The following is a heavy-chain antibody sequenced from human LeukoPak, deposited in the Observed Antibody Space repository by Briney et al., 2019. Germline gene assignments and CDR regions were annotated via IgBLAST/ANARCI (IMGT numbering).Heavy chain of an antibody. D-gene: IGHD1-26*01. CDR3: ARDNSVGDNSWWFDP. V-gene: IGHV1-46*01. J-gene: IGHJ5*02. Sequence: ASVKVSCKASGYTFTSYYMHWVRQAPGQGLEWMGLINPTGGSTGYAQKFQGRVTMTRDMSTSTDYMELSSLRSEDTAIYYCARDNSVGDNSWWFDPWGQGTLVTVSS. CDR2: INPTGGST. CDR1: GYTFTSYY.